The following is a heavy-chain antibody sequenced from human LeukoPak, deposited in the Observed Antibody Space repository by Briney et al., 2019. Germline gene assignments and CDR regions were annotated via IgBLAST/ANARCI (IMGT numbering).Heavy chain of an antibody. CDR3: ARGGVVVPAAIRGAHYYYYYYMDV. CDR1: GGSISSYY. D-gene: IGHD2-2*02. CDR2: INHSGST. V-gene: IGHV4-34*01. Sequence: KPSETLSLTCTVSGGSISSYYWSWIRQPPGKGLEWIGEINHSGSTNYNPSLKSRVTISVDTSKNQFSLKLSSVAAADTAVYYCARGGVVVPAAIRGAHYYYYYYMDVWGKGTTVTVSS. J-gene: IGHJ6*03.